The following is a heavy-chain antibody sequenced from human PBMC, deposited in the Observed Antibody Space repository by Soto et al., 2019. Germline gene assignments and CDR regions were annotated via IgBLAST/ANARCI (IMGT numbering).Heavy chain of an antibody. CDR3: ARQYGGYEYYFDY. D-gene: IGHD5-12*01. Sequence: SETLSLTCAVYGGSFSDYYWSWIRQPPGKGLEWIGYIYYSGITYYNPSLKNRLTISRDTSKNQFSLKLRSVTAADTAVYYCARQYGGYEYYFDYWGQGTLVTVSS. CDR2: IYYSGIT. CDR1: GGSFSDYY. J-gene: IGHJ4*02. V-gene: IGHV4-30-4*01.